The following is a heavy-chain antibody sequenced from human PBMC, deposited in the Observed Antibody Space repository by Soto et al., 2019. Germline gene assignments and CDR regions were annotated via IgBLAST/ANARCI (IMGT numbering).Heavy chain of an antibody. V-gene: IGHV4-30-2*01. CDR1: GGSISSGGYS. CDR3: AREYYYGMDV. CDR2: IYHSGST. Sequence: PSETLSLTCAVSGGSISSGGYSWSWIRQPPGKGLEWIGYIYHSGSTYYNPSLKSRVTISVDGSKNQFSLKLSSVTAADTAVYYCAREYYYGMDVWGQGTTVTVSS. J-gene: IGHJ6*02.